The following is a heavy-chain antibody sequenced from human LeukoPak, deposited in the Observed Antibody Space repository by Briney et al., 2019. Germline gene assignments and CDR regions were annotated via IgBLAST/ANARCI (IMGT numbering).Heavy chain of an antibody. D-gene: IGHD1-26*01. CDR1: GFTFSSFA. CDR2: ISASGSPT. Sequence: WGSLRLSCAASGFTFSSFAMTWVRQAPGKRLGWVSLISASGSPTYYADSMKGRFTISTYNSKNTLYLQMNSLRADDTAVYYCAKGRGSWPCYFDYSGQGNLVTVSS. J-gene: IGHJ4*02. V-gene: IGHV3-23*01. CDR3: AKGRGSWPCYFDY.